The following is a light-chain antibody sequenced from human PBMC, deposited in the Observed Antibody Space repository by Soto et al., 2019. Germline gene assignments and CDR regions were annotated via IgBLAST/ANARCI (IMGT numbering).Light chain of an antibody. J-gene: IGKJ1*01. CDR3: QHYNSYSEA. CDR1: QTISSW. CDR2: KAS. Sequence: EIPMTQSPSTLSGSVGDRATMXCRASQTISSWLAWYQQKPGKAPKLLIYKASTLKRGAPSSCSCSGSATEFTPTISSLQPDDFATYYRQHYNSYSEAFGQGTKVDIK. V-gene: IGKV1-5*03.